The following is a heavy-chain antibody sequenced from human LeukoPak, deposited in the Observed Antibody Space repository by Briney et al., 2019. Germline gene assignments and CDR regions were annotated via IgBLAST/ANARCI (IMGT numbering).Heavy chain of an antibody. D-gene: IGHD4-17*01. Sequence: GGSLRLSCAASGFTFSSYWMHWVRQAPGKGLVWVSRINSDGSSTSYADSVKGRFTISRDNANNTLYLQMNSLRAEDTAVYYCARDRVYYGDYRWFDPWGQGTLVTVSS. CDR2: INSDGSST. V-gene: IGHV3-74*01. CDR3: ARDRVYYGDYRWFDP. CDR1: GFTFSSYW. J-gene: IGHJ5*02.